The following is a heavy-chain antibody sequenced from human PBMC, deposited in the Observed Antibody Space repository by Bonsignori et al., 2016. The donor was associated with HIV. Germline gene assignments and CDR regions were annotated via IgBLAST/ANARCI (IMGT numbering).Heavy chain of an antibody. CDR2: IRSKHNNYAT. CDR3: RAANDFWTGWPGSYYFDY. CDR1: GLTFSGAA. V-gene: IGHV3-73*01. Sequence: GGSLRLSCAASGLTFSGAAMHWVRQTSGKGLEWVGRIRSKHNNYATAYAASVKGRFTLSRDDSKNTAYLQMNSLKSEDTAVYYCRAANDFWTGWPGSYYFDYWGQGTLVTVSS. D-gene: IGHD3/OR15-3a*01. J-gene: IGHJ4*02.